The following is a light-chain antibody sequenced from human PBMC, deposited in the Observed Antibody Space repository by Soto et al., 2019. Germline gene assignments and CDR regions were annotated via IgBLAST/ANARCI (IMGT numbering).Light chain of an antibody. CDR2: DVS. Sequence: DIQMTQSPSTLSASVGDRVTITCRASQSFSSELAWYQQKPGKAPTLLIFDVSNLQSGIPSRFSGSGSGTEFTLSISSLHPDDFGTYYCQQKRAFGQGTRVEIK. J-gene: IGKJ1*01. CDR3: QQKRA. V-gene: IGKV1-5*01. CDR1: QSFSSE.